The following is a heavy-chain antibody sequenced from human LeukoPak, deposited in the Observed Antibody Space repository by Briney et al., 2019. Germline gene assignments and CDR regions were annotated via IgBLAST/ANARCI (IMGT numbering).Heavy chain of an antibody. J-gene: IGHJ4*02. V-gene: IGHV4-59*01. CDR1: GGSISSYY. Sequence: SETLSLTCTVSGGSISSYYWSWMRQPPGKGLEWIGYIYYSGSTNYNPSLMSRVTISVDTSKNQFSLKLSSVTAADTAVYYCARQDTAIVYFDYWGRGTLVTVTS. CDR3: ARQDTAIVYFDY. D-gene: IGHD5-18*01. CDR2: IYYSGST.